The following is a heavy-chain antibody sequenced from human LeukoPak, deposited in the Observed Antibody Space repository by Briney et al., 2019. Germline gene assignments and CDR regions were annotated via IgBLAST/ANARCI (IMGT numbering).Heavy chain of an antibody. CDR3: ARDLENTDMAYGGFYFDY. CDR1: GFTFSSYS. V-gene: IGHV3-48*01. D-gene: IGHD5-18*01. CDR2: ISSSSSTL. J-gene: IGHJ4*02. Sequence: GGSLRLSCAASGFTFSSYSMNWVRQAPGRGLEWVSYISSSSSTLYYADSVKGRSTISRDNAKNSLYLQMNTLRAEDTAVYYRARDLENTDMAYGGFYFDYWGQGTLVTVSS.